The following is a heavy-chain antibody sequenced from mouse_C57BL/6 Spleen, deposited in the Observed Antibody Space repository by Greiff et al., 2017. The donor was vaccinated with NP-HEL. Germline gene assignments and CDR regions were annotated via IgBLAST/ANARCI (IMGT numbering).Heavy chain of an antibody. CDR3: ATLRRGDAMDY. CDR1: GYTFTSYW. Sequence: QVQLQQPGAELVRPGSSVKLSCKASGYTFTSYWMHWVKQRPIQGLEWIGNIDPSDSETHYNQKFKDKATLTVDKSSSTAYMQLSSLTSEDSAVYYCATLRRGDAMDYWGQGTSVTVSS. J-gene: IGHJ4*01. CDR2: IDPSDSET. D-gene: IGHD3-2*02. V-gene: IGHV1-52*01.